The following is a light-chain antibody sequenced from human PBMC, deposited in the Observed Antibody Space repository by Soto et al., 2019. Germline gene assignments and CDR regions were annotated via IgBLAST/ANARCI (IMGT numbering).Light chain of an antibody. J-gene: IGKJ1*01. Sequence: EIVLTESPATLSLSPGERATLSCRASQSVSDNFAWYKQKPGQAPRIIISGASTRATGIPARVSGSASGTEFTLTISSLQSEDFAVYYCLQYDSWPKTFGQGTKVDIK. CDR1: QSVSDN. CDR3: LQYDSWPKT. CDR2: GAS. V-gene: IGKV3-15*01.